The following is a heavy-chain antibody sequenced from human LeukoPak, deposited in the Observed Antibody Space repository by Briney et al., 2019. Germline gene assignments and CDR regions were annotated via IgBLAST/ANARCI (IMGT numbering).Heavy chain of an antibody. J-gene: IGHJ4*02. CDR3: ARAEYCSGGSCYSY. CDR2: MNPNSGNT. D-gene: IGHD2-15*01. CDR1: GYTFTSYD. V-gene: IGHV1-8*01. Sequence: ASVKVSCKASGYTFTSYDIKWVRQATGQGLEWMGWMNPNSGNTGYAQKFQGRVTMTRNTSISTAYMELSSLRSEDTAVYYCARAEYCSGGSCYSYWGQGTLVTVSS.